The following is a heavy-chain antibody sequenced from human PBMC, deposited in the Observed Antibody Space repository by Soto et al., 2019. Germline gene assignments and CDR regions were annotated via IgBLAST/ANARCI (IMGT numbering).Heavy chain of an antibody. CDR3: ARVDELRLSGGDYSCWFDP. V-gene: IGHV4-34*01. CDR1: GGSFSGYY. J-gene: IGHJ5*02. Sequence: SETLSLTCAVYGGSFSGYYWSWIRQPPGKGLEWIGEINHSGSTNYNPSLKSRVTISVDTSKNQFSLKLGSVTAADTAVYYCARVDELRLSGGDYSCWFDPWGQGTLVTVSS. CDR2: INHSGST. D-gene: IGHD1-7*01.